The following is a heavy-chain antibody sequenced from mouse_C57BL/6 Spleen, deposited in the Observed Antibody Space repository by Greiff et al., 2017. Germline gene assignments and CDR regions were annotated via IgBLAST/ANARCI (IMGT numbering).Heavy chain of an antibody. Sequence: QVQLQQPGAELVKPGASVKLSCKASGYTFTSYWMHWVKQRPGRGLEWIGRIDPNSGGTKYNEKFKSKATLTVDKPSSTAYMQLSSLTSADSAVYYCARSGSSSYDYSYYAMDYWGQGTSVTVSS. CDR1: GYTFTSYW. V-gene: IGHV1-72*01. J-gene: IGHJ4*01. CDR3: ARSGSSSYDYSYYAMDY. CDR2: IDPNSGGT. D-gene: IGHD2-4*01.